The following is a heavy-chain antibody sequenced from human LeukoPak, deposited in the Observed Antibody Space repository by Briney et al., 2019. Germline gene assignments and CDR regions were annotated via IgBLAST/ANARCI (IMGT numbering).Heavy chain of an antibody. V-gene: IGHV1-8*03. J-gene: IGHJ6*03. CDR1: GYTFTSYD. D-gene: IGHD4-23*01. CDR2: MNPNSGNT. CDR3: ARGGSSYPYGGYYYMDV. Sequence: GASVKVSCKASGYTFTSYDINWVRQATGQGLEWMGWMNPNSGNTGYAQKFQGRVTITRNTSISTAYMELSSLRSEDTAVYYCARGGSSYPYGGYYYMDVWGKGTTVTVSS.